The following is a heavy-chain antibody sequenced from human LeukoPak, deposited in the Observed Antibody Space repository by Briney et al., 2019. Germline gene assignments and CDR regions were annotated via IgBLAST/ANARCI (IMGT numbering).Heavy chain of an antibody. CDR2: VDTAGDP. Sequence: GGSLSLSCAASGFTFSSYDMHWVRQSTGKGLEWVSYVDTAGDPYYAASSEGARFTIPRENAKNTLYFKMNSLTEGATAVYYCARETPVAGPNGAFYGMAAWGQGTPVTVSS. CDR1: GFTFSSYD. CDR3: ARETPVAGPNGAFYGMAA. V-gene: IGHV3-13*05. D-gene: IGHD6-19*01. J-gene: IGHJ6*02.